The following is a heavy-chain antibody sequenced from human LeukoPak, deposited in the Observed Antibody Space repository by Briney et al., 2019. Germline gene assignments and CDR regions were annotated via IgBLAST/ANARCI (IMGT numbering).Heavy chain of an antibody. CDR3: ATARYCSSTSCYYYYYGMDV. CDR1: GYTLTELS. D-gene: IGHD2-2*01. J-gene: IGHJ6*02. V-gene: IGHV1-24*01. Sequence: ASVKVSCKVSGYTLTELSMHWVRQAPGNALEWMGGFDPEDGETIYAQKFQGRVTMTEDTSTDTAYMELSSLRSEDTAVYYCATARYCSSTSCYYYYYGMDVWGQGTTVTVSS. CDR2: FDPEDGET.